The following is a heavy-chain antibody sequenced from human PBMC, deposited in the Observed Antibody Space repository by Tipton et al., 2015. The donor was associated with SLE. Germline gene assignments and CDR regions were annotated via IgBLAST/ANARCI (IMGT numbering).Heavy chain of an antibody. Sequence: SLRLSCAAFGISFTDAWLSWVRQAPGKGLEWVGRIKSKGSGGTTDYAAPVKGRFTISRDDSKNTLYLQMNSLKTEDTAVYYCTARYWGRGTLVTVSS. J-gene: IGHJ2*01. CDR3: TARY. V-gene: IGHV3-15*05. CDR1: GISFTDAW. CDR2: IKSKGSGGTT.